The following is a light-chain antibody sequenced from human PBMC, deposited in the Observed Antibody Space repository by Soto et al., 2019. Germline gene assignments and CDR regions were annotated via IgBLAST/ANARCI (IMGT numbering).Light chain of an antibody. V-gene: IGKV4-1*01. CDR2: WAS. CDR1: QSVLYSHNNKNY. CDR3: QQYDSSPRT. J-gene: IGKJ1*01. Sequence: DIVMTQSPDSLAVSLGERATINCKSSQSVLYSHNNKNYLAWYQKKPGQPPKLLIYWASTRESGVPDRFSGSGSGTDFTLTISRLEPEDFAVYYCQQYDSSPRTFGQGTKVDIK.